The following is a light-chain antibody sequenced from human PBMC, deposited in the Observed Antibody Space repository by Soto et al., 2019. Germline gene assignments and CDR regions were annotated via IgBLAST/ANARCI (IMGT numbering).Light chain of an antibody. V-gene: IGLV2-14*03. CDR3: SSYTSGTTPVV. Sequence: QSALTQPASVSGSPGQSITISCTGTSSDVGGYNYVSWYQAHPGKAPKLMIYDVNNRPSGVSNRFSGSKSGNTASLTISGLQAEDEADYYCSSYTSGTTPVVFGGGTKLTVL. J-gene: IGLJ2*01. CDR2: DVN. CDR1: SSDVGGYNY.